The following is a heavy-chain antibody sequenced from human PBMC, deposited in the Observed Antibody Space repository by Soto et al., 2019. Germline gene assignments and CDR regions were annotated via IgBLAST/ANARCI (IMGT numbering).Heavy chain of an antibody. V-gene: IGHV1-69*02. CDR1: GGTFSSYT. J-gene: IGHJ5*02. Sequence: SVKVSCKASGGTFSSYTISWVRQAPGQGLEWMGRIIPILGIANYAQKFQDRVTITADKSTSTAYMELSSLRSEDTAVYYCARALFPYYYDSSGSRPGFDPWGQGTLVTVSS. CDR2: IIPILGIA. CDR3: ARALFPYYYDSSGSRPGFDP. D-gene: IGHD3-22*01.